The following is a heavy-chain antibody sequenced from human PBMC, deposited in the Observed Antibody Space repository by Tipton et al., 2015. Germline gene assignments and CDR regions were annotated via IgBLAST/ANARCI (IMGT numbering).Heavy chain of an antibody. CDR1: GDSISSYY. V-gene: IGHV4-59*01. CDR2: ISSSGNT. Sequence: TLSLTCTVSGDSISSYYWSWIRQPPGEGLEWIGYISSSGNTDYNPSLKSRVTISLDTSENQFSLKLNSVTAADTAVYYCARGGAGYYYDSVGYLSWGQGTLVTVPS. CDR3: ARGGAGYYYDSVGYLS. J-gene: IGHJ5*02. D-gene: IGHD3-22*01.